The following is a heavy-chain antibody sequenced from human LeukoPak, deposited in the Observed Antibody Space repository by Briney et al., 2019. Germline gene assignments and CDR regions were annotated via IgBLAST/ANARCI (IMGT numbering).Heavy chain of an antibody. CDR3: ATISNWGPRDY. CDR1: GFTFSSYS. D-gene: IGHD7-27*01. CDR2: ISSSSSYI. J-gene: IGHJ4*02. V-gene: IGHV3-21*01. Sequence: GGSLRLSCAASGFTFSSYSMNWVRQAPGKGLEWVSSISSSSSYIYYADSVKSRFTISRDNAKNSLYLQMNSLRAEDTAVYYCATISNWGPRDYWGQGTLVTVSS.